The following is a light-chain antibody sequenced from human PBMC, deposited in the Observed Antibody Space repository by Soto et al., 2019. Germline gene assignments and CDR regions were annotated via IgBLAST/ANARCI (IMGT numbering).Light chain of an antibody. Sequence: QPVLTQPASVSASPGQSIAISCTGTDSDIGGYDHVSWYQQHPGKAPKLLIYDVTNRPSGVSSRFSGSKAGRTASLTISGLQTEDEADYYCSSHTSSTALVFGTGTKVTVL. CDR3: SSHTSSTALV. J-gene: IGLJ1*01. CDR2: DVT. V-gene: IGLV2-14*03. CDR1: DSDIGGYDH.